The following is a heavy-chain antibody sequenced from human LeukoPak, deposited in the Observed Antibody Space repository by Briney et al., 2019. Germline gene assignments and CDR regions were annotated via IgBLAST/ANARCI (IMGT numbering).Heavy chain of an antibody. D-gene: IGHD3-10*01. CDR1: GYTFTGYY. CDR3: GTYYYGSGSYGPVDY. CDR2: INPSGGST. V-gene: IGHV1-46*01. Sequence: ASVKVSCKASGYTFTGYYMHWVRQAPGQGLEWMGIINPSGGSTSYAQKFQGRVTMTRDTSTSTVYMELSSLRSDDTAVYYCGTYYYGSGSYGPVDYWGQGTLVTVSS. J-gene: IGHJ4*02.